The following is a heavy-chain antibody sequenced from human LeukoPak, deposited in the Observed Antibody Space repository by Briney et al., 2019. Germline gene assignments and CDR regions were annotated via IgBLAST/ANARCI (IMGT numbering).Heavy chain of an antibody. Sequence: GASVKVSCKASGYTFTSYGISWVRQAPGQGLEWMGRIIPIFGTANYAQKFQGRVTITTDESTSTAYMELSSLRSEDTAVYYCARDHYYDSSGYLGYFDYWGQGTLVTVSS. CDR3: ARDHYYDSSGYLGYFDY. V-gene: IGHV1-69*05. D-gene: IGHD3-22*01. J-gene: IGHJ4*02. CDR1: GYTFTSYG. CDR2: IIPIFGTA.